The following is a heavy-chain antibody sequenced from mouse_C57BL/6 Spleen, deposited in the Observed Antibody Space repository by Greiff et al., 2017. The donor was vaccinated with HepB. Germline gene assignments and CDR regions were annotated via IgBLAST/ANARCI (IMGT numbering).Heavy chain of an antibody. Sequence: EVQLVESGEGLVKPGGSLKLSCAASGFTFSSYAMSWVRQTPEKRLEWVAYISSGGDYIYYADTVKGRFTISRDNARNTLYLQMSSLKSEDTAMYYCTRALITTVVALYAMDYWGQGTSVTVSS. V-gene: IGHV5-9-1*02. D-gene: IGHD1-1*01. J-gene: IGHJ4*01. CDR3: TRALITTVVALYAMDY. CDR2: ISSGGDYI. CDR1: GFTFSSYA.